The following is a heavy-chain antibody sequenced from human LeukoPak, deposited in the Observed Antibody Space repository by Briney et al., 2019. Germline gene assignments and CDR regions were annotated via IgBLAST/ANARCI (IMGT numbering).Heavy chain of an antibody. D-gene: IGHD3-10*01. CDR2: ISVSGNT. J-gene: IGHJ6*03. CDR1: GFTLSSYA. Sequence: GGSLRLSCAASGFTLSSYAMSWVRQGPGKGLEWVSAISVSGNTYHADSVKGRFTISRDNSKNTLYLQMNSLRAEDTAVYYCARETLWFGESYYYYYMDVWGKGTTVTISS. V-gene: IGHV3-23*01. CDR3: ARETLWFGESYYYYYMDV.